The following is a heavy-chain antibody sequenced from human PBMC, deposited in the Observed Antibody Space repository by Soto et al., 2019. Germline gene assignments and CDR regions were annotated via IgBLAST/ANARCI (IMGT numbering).Heavy chain of an antibody. V-gene: IGHV5-51*01. CDR3: ARLGRGIAVAGVDYYYGMDV. CDR2: IYPGDSDT. D-gene: IGHD6-19*01. J-gene: IGHJ6*02. Sequence: GESLKISCKGSGYSFTSYWIGWVRQMPGKGLEWMGIIYPGDSDTRYSPSFQGQVTISADKSISTAYLQWSSLKASDTAMYYCARLGRGIAVAGVDYYYGMDVWGQGTTVTVSS. CDR1: GYSFTSYW.